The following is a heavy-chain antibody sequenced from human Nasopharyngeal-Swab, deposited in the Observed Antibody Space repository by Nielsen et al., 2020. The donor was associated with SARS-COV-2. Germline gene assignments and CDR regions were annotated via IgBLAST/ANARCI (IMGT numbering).Heavy chain of an antibody. J-gene: IGHJ3*02. Sequence: VRPMPGKGLEWMGRIDPSDSYTNYSPSFQGHVTISADKSITTAYMQWSSLKASDTAMYYCARRTGDSTLGDAFDIWGQGTMVTVSS. D-gene: IGHD4-17*01. V-gene: IGHV5-10-1*01. CDR3: ARRTGDSTLGDAFDI. CDR2: IDPSDSYT.